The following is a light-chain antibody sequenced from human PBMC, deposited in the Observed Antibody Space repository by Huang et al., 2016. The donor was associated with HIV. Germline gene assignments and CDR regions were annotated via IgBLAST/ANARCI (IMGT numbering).Light chain of an antibody. CDR1: QSFLLNSNPRDY. V-gene: IGKV4-1*01. Sequence: DIVMTQSPASLAVSLGETVTIACRSNQSFLLNSNPRDYLAWYQQKTGQPPKLLIDWASTRESGVPARFSGGGSMTDFTRTISGLQADDVALYYCRQYYDYPPTLGQGTRVEIK. CDR2: WAS. J-gene: IGKJ1*01. CDR3: RQYYDYPPT.